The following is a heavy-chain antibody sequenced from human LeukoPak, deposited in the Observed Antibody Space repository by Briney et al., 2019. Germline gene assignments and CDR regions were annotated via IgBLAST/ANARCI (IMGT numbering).Heavy chain of an antibody. CDR3: AREYSASEH. CDR1: GYTFFRYY. V-gene: IGHV1-2*02. CDR2: NDPYTGNT. Sequence: ASVRVSCKASGYTFFRYYLHWVRQAPGQGLEWMAWNDPYTGNTHYAQKFQGRITVTRDTSVSTTYMELSWLTSDDTARSYCAREYSASEHWGQGTLVTVSS. J-gene: IGHJ4*02. D-gene: IGHD5-12*01.